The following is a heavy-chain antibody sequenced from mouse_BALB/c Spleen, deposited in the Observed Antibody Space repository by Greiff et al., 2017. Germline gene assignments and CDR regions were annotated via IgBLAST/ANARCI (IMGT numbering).Heavy chain of an antibody. Sequence: QVQLQQPGAELVKPGTSVKLSCKASGYNFTSYWINWVKLRPGQGLEWIGDIYPGSGSTNYNEKFKSKATLTVDTSSSTAYMQLSSLASEDSALYYCARWGFYWYFDVWGAGTTVTVSS. CDR2: IYPGSGST. CDR3: ARWGFYWYFDV. CDR1: GYNFTSYW. V-gene: IGHV1-55*01. J-gene: IGHJ1*01.